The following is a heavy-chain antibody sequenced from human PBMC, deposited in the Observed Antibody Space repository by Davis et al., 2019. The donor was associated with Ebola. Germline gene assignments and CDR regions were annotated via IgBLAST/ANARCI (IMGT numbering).Heavy chain of an antibody. J-gene: IGHJ4*02. CDR2: LSATGSHS. CDR1: GFTFSTYA. V-gene: IGHV3-21*01. D-gene: IGHD3-22*01. Sequence: GESLKISCAASGFTFSTYAMSWVRQAPGKGLEWVSTLSATGSHSYYADSVKGRFTISRDNAKNSLYLQMNSLRAEDTAVYYCARVVTMIVVTWGQGTLVTVSS. CDR3: ARVVTMIVVT.